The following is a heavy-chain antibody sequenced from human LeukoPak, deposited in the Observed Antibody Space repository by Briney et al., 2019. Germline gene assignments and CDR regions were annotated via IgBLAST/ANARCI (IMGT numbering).Heavy chain of an antibody. CDR1: GGSISRSSDY. CDR2: LYYSGRT. J-gene: IGHJ4*01. D-gene: IGHD3/OR15-3a*01. CDR3: ATHRGLRYFDY. V-gene: IGHV4-39*01. Sequence: SETLSHTCAVSGGSISRSSDYRGWIRQPPGMALEWIGSLYYSGRTYYNPSLKGRVTISVDTSKNQVSLKLSYVTAADTAVYYCATHRGLRYFDYWGQATLVTVSS.